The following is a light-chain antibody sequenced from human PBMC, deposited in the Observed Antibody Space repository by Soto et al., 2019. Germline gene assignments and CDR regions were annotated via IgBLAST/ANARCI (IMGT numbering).Light chain of an antibody. CDR2: GAF. V-gene: IGKV3D-15*01. J-gene: IGKJ1*01. CDR1: PSVTNF. CDR3: QHYNSYSEA. Sequence: EIVLTQSPGTLSLSPGERATLSCRASPSVTNFLAWYQQKPGQAPRLLIYGAFNRATGIPARFSGSGSGTEFTLTISSLQPDDFATYYCQHYNSYSEAFGQGTKVDIK.